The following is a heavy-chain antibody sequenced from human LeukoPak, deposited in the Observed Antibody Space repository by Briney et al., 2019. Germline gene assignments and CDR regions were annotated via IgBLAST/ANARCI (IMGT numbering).Heavy chain of an antibody. CDR2: ITGSGGST. CDR1: GFDFSSYA. D-gene: IGHD3-16*01. V-gene: IGHV3-23*01. J-gene: IGHJ3*02. Sequence: PGGSLGLSCAASGFDFSSYAVSWVRQAPGKGLEWVSAITGSGGSTYYADSVKGRFTVSRDNPRNTLYLQMNSLRAEDTAVYYCARDDALGDNALDIWGQGTMVTVSS. CDR3: ARDDALGDNALDI.